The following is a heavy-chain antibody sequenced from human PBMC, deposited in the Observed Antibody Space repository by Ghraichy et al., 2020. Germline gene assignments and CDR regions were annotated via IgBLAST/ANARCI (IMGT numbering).Heavy chain of an antibody. D-gene: IGHD3-10*01. CDR2: IYIGGSP. V-gene: IGHV3-53*01. Sequence: GESLRLSCAASGFSVSNYYITWARQAPGKGLEWVSVIYIGGSPYYADSVKGRFTISRDNSKNTVYLQMNSLRAEDTAVYYCARDEGDYYGSGSLTHWGQGTLVTVSS. CDR1: GFSVSNYY. J-gene: IGHJ4*02. CDR3: ARDEGDYYGSGSLTH.